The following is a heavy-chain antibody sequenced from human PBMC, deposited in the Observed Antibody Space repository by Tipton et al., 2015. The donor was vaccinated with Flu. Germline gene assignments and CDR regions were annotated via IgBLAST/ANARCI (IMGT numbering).Heavy chain of an antibody. CDR1: GGSIRSSSYY. J-gene: IGHJ3*02. CDR2: MLYGGST. CDR3: ARVGTVTMVRGLAFDAFDI. D-gene: IGHD3-10*01. Sequence: TLSLTCTVSGGSIRSSSYYWGWIRQPPGKGPEWIGSMLYGGSTYYNPSLESRVTISLDTSKNQFSLNLSSVTAADTAVYYCARVGTVTMVRGLAFDAFDIWGLGTMVAVSS. V-gene: IGHV4-39*07.